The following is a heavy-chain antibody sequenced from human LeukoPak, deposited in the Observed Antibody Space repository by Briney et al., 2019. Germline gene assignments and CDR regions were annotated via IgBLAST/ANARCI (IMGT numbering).Heavy chain of an antibody. Sequence: SETLSLTCSVSGGSISTYYWSWIRQTPGKGLEWIGYVYYSGTTNYNPSLKGRVTIPSDTSENQFSLNLRSVNVADTAIYYCARHGGSLGYFDSWGQGTLVTVSS. CDR1: GGSISTYY. D-gene: IGHD1-26*01. CDR2: VYYSGTT. CDR3: ARHGGSLGYFDS. J-gene: IGHJ4*02. V-gene: IGHV4-59*08.